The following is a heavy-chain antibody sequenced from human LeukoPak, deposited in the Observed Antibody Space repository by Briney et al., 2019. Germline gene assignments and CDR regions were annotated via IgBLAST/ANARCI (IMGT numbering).Heavy chain of an antibody. V-gene: IGHV4-39*07. CDR3: AREDYYDRSGYHYFDY. D-gene: IGHD3-22*01. J-gene: IGHJ4*02. CDR1: GGSISSSSYY. CDR2: INHSGSA. Sequence: SETPSLTCTVSGGSISSSSYYWGWIRQPPGRGLEWIAEINHSGSANYNPSLKSRVTISVDTSKNQVSLKLTSVTAADTAVYYCAREDYYDRSGYHYFDYWGQGTLVTVSS.